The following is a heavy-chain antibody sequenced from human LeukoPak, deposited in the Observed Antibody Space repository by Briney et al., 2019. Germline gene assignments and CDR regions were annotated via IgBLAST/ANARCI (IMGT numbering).Heavy chain of an antibody. D-gene: IGHD3-9*01. CDR3: ARGAILRYFDRRVYYYYYMDV. Sequence: SXTLSLTCAVYGGSFSGYYWSWIRQPPGKGLEWIGEINNSGSTNYNPSLKSLVTISVDTSKNQFSLKLSSVTAADTAVYYCARGAILRYFDRRVYYYYYMDVWGKGTTVTVSS. CDR1: GGSFSGYY. J-gene: IGHJ6*03. V-gene: IGHV4-34*01. CDR2: INNSGST.